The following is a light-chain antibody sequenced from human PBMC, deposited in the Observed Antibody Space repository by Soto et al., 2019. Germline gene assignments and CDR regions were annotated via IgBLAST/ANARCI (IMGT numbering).Light chain of an antibody. CDR1: QGISSY. CDR3: QHLNTYPRT. V-gene: IGKV1-9*01. Sequence: DIQLTQSPSFLSASVGDRVTITCRASQGISSYLAWYQQPPGKAPKLLIYGASTLQRGVSSRFSGSGSGTEFTLPISSLQPEDFATYYCQHLNTYPRTFGQGTKLEGK. J-gene: IGKJ2*01. CDR2: GAS.